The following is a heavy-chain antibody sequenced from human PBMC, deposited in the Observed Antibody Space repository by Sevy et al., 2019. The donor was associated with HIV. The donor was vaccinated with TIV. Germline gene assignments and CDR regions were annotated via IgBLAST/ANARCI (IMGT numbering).Heavy chain of an antibody. J-gene: IGHJ4*02. CDR3: ARDQYYDSSGSPYFDY. D-gene: IGHD3-22*01. CDR2: ISYDGSNK. CDR1: GFTFSSYA. V-gene: IGHV3-30-3*01. Sequence: GGSLRLSCPASGFTFSSYAMHWVRQAPGKGLEWVAVISYDGSNKYYADSVKGRFTISRDNSKNTLYLQMNSLRAEDTAVYYCARDQYYDSSGSPYFDYWGQGTLVTVSS.